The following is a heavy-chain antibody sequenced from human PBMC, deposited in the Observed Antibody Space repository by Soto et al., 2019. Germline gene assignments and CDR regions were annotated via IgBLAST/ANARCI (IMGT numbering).Heavy chain of an antibody. D-gene: IGHD2-15*01. CDR2: IFHSGST. CDR1: GDSISNGGFY. J-gene: IGHJ5*02. V-gene: IGHV4-31*03. Sequence: QVQLQESGPGLVKPSQTLSLTCTVFGDSISNGGFYYSWIRQHPGQGLEWVGYIFHSGSTLSNPSLRSRVTLSADTSKNQLFLTLTSVTAADTAVYYCARGGIAGHWFDPWGQGTLVTVSA. CDR3: ARGGIAGHWFDP.